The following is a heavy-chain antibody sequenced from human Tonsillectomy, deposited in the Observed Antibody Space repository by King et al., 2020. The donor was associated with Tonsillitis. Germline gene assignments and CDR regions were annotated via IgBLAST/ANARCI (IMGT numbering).Heavy chain of an antibody. D-gene: IGHD3-10*01. CDR1: GFTFSSYA. CDR2: ISGSGGST. CDR3: AKDFTLIRGVVDAFDI. J-gene: IGHJ3*02. V-gene: IGHV3-23*04. Sequence: EVQLVESGGGLVQPGGSLRLSCAASGFTFSSYAMNWVRQAPGKGLEWVSGISGSGGSTYYADSVKGRFTISRDNSKSTLYPQMNSLRAEDTAIYYCAKDFTLIRGVVDAFDIWGQGTMVTVSS.